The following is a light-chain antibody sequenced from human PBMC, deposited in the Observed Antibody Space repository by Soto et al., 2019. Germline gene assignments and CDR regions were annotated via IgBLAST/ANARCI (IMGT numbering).Light chain of an antibody. V-gene: IGKV3-11*01. CDR3: QHRSDWPPRLT. J-gene: IGKJ4*01. CDR1: RSVSSY. CDR2: DAS. Sequence: EIVLTQSPATLSLSPGERATLSCGASRSVSSYLAWYQQKPGQAPRLLIYDASYRSTGIPTRLSGSGSGPDFTLTISSLEPEDFAVYYCQHRSDWPPRLTFGGGTKVEIK.